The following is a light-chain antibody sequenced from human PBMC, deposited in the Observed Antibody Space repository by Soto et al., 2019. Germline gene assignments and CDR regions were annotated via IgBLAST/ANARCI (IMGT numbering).Light chain of an antibody. CDR1: QSVPKNY. CDR2: GVS. Sequence: EIVLTQSPGPLSLSPGEGATLSCRASQSVPKNYLGWYKQKTGQAPRLLIYGVSNRATDVPDRFSGSGSETDFTLTISGLEPEDFAVYYCQQYATAPLTFGGGTKLEIK. J-gene: IGKJ4*01. V-gene: IGKV3-20*01. CDR3: QQYATAPLT.